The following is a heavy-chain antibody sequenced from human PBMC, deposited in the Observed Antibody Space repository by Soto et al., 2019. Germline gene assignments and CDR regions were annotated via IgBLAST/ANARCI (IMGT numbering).Heavy chain of an antibody. V-gene: IGHV3-11*01. Sequence: QVQLVESGGGLGKPGGSLRLSCAASGFTFSDYYMSWIRQAPGKGLEWVSYISSSGSTIYYADSVKGRFTISRDNAKNAXXLQMNSLRAEDTAVYYCARGPYDYVWGSDPPHFDYWGQGTLVTVSS. J-gene: IGHJ4*02. CDR1: GFTFSDYY. D-gene: IGHD3-16*02. CDR3: ARGPYDYVWGSDPPHFDY. CDR2: ISSSGSTI.